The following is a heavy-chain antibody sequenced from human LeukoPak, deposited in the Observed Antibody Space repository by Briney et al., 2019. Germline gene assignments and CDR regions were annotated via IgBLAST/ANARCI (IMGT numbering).Heavy chain of an antibody. J-gene: IGHJ6*02. V-gene: IGHV1-69*13. Sequence: ASVTVSCKASGGTFSSYAISWVGQAPGQGLEWMGGIIPIFGTANYAQKFQGRVTITADESTSTAYMELSSLRSEDTAVYYCARAGYGSGSYKLYYYGMDVWGQGTTVTVSS. CDR1: GGTFSSYA. CDR2: IIPIFGTA. D-gene: IGHD3-10*01. CDR3: ARAGYGSGSYKLYYYGMDV.